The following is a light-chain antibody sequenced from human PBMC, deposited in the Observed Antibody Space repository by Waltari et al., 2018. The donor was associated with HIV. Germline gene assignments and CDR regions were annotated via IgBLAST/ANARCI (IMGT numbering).Light chain of an antibody. CDR1: SSDVGGYNY. V-gene: IGLV2-14*01. Sequence: QSALTQPASVSGSPGQSLTISCTGPSSDVGGYNYVSWYQQHPGKAPKLMIYEVSNRPSGVSNRFSGSKSGNTASLTISGLQAEDEADYYCSSYTSSSTRVFGTGTKVTVL. J-gene: IGLJ1*01. CDR2: EVS. CDR3: SSYTSSSTRV.